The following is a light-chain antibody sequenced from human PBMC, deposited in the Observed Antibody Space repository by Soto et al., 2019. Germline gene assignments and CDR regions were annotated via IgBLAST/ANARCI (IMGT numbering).Light chain of an antibody. Sequence: EILMTQSPATLSVSPGERVTLSCRASQGVSGDLAWYQKKPGQAPRLIVYDASTRASGLRARFSGSGSGTEFTLTISSLQSEDFAVYYCQQYKNWPLSTFGQGTKVEIK. CDR2: DAS. CDR3: QQYKNWPLST. V-gene: IGKV3-15*01. J-gene: IGKJ1*01. CDR1: QGVSGD.